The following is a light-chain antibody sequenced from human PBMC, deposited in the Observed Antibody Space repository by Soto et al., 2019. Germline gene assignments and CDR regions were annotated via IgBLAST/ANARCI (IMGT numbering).Light chain of an antibody. CDR1: TSDVGASNY. CDR2: EVS. J-gene: IGLJ2*01. V-gene: IGLV2-14*01. Sequence: QAVLTQPASVSGSPGQSITISCTGTTSDVGASNYVSWYQHHPGQAPKLMFYEVSTRPSGISHRFSGSKSGNTASMTISGLQAEDEADYYCSSYSIAGTVVFGGGTKVTVL. CDR3: SSYSIAGTVV.